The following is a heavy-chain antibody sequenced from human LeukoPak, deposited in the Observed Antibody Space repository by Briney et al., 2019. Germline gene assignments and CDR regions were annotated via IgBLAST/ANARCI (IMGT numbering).Heavy chain of an antibody. V-gene: IGHV3-23*01. Sequence: GGSLRLSCAASGFTFSSYAMSWVRQAPGKGLEWVSAISGSGGSTYYADSVKGRFTISRDNSKNTLYLQMNSLRAEDTAVYYCAKVEENYSNFHPPDFDYWGQGTLVTVSS. CDR1: GFTFSSYA. CDR3: AKVEENYSNFHPPDFDY. J-gene: IGHJ4*02. D-gene: IGHD4-11*01. CDR2: ISGSGGST.